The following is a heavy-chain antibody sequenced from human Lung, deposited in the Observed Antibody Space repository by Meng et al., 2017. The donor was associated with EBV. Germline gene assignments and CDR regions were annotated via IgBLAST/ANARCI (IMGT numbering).Heavy chain of an antibody. J-gene: IGHJ5*02. CDR1: GGSISLVDW. V-gene: IGHV4-4*02. CDR3: ASLAAAGWFDP. Sequence: QVQLQASGPGLWKPSGTLSRPCPFSGGSISLVDWWSGARQPPGKGLEWIGEIYHSGNTIYNPSLKSRVTISVDKSKNQFSLKVNSVTAADTAVYYCASLAAAGWFDPWGQGTLVTVSS. D-gene: IGHD6-13*01. CDR2: IYHSGNT.